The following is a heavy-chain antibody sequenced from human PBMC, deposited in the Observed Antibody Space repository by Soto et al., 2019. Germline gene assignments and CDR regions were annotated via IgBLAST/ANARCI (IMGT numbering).Heavy chain of an antibody. D-gene: IGHD4-17*01. CDR2: ISGSSSST. CDR1: GFTFSSYS. J-gene: IGHJ4*02. Sequence: GGSLRLSCAASGFTFSSYSMNWVRQAPGKGLEWVSAISGSSSSTYYADSVKGRFTISRDNSKNTLYLQMNSLRAEDTAVYYWDLTTVTTEYFDDWGQGTLVTVSS. V-gene: IGHV3-23*01. CDR3: DLTTVTTEYFDD.